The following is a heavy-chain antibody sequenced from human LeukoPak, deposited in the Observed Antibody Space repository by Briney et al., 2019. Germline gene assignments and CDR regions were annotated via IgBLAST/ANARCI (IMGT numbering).Heavy chain of an antibody. Sequence: GGSLRLSCAASGFTFSSYGMHWVRLAPGKGLEWVAVISYDGSNKYYADSVKGRFTISRDNSKNTPYLQMNSLRAEDTAVYYCAKGGTPNAFDIWGQGTMVTVSS. J-gene: IGHJ3*02. D-gene: IGHD1-1*01. CDR2: ISYDGSNK. CDR3: AKGGTPNAFDI. CDR1: GFTFSSYG. V-gene: IGHV3-30*18.